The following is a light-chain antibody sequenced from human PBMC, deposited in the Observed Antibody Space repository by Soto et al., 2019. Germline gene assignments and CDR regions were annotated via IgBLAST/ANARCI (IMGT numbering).Light chain of an antibody. CDR3: QYYNDYCWT. J-gene: IGKJ1*01. V-gene: IGKV1-5*03. Sequence: DIPLTQSPSTLSASVGDRVTITCRASQTISSWLAWYQQKPGKAPNLLIYKTSNLESGVPSRFSGSGSGTEFTLTISSLQPDDFATYCCQYYNDYCWTFGQGTKVEIK. CDR1: QTISSW. CDR2: KTS.